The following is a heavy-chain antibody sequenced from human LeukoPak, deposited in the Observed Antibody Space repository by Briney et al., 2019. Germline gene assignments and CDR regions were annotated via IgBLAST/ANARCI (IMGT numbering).Heavy chain of an antibody. CDR2: IYYSGST. D-gene: IGHD3-16*02. CDR1: GGSISSGDYY. Sequence: SQTLSLTCTVSGGSISSGDYYWSWIRQPPGKGLEWIGYIYYSGSTNYNPSLKGRVTISVDTSKNQFSLKLSSVTAADTAVYYCAREADYVWGSYRSINFDYWGQGTLVTVSS. V-gene: IGHV4-61*08. J-gene: IGHJ4*02. CDR3: AREADYVWGSYRSINFDY.